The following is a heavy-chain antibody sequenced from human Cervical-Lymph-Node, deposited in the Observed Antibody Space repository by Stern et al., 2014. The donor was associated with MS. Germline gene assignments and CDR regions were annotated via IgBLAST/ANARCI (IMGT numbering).Heavy chain of an antibody. V-gene: IGHV4-59*11. Sequence: QLQLQESGPGLVKPSETLSLTCTVSGGAISGHYFNWIRQSPGKGLEWIGYMFHSGSPHYNPSLKSRVSISIDTSKKQFSMNVTSVTAADTAVYYCATLGARNYWGQGRPVTVSS. CDR1: GGAISGHY. D-gene: IGHD1-26*01. CDR2: MFHSGSP. CDR3: ATLGARNY. J-gene: IGHJ4*02.